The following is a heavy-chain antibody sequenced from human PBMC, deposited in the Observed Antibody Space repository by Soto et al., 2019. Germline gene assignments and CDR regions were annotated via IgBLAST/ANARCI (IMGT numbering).Heavy chain of an antibody. CDR3: ARHDGDSSSSWRYYYHGMVV. J-gene: IGHJ6*02. Sequence: RESLKISWKGSGYSFTSYWISWVRQMPGKGLEWMGRIDPSDSYTNYSPSFQGHVTISADKSISTAYLQWSSLKASDTALYYCARHDGDSSSSWRYYYHGMVVWGQGTTVTAPS. D-gene: IGHD6-6*01. V-gene: IGHV5-10-1*01. CDR1: GYSFTSYW. CDR2: IDPSDSYT.